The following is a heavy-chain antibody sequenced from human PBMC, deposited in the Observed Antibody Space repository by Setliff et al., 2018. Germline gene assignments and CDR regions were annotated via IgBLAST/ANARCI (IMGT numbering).Heavy chain of an antibody. J-gene: IGHJ2*01. CDR1: GYRFGDYV. V-gene: IGHV3-7*03. CDR2: RNEGYDET. Sequence: GGSLRLSCTGSGYRFGDYVMSWFRQAPGKGLEWVGSIRNEGYDETRYYADSVKGRFTISRDNAKNSVYLQVNSLRAEDTAVYYCARDRINSPEEYFDLWGRGTLVTVSS. CDR3: ARDRINSPEEYFDL. D-gene: IGHD5-18*01.